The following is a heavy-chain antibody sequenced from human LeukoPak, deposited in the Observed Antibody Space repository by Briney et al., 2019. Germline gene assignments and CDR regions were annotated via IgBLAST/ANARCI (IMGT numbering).Heavy chain of an antibody. CDR2: IYYSGST. J-gene: IGHJ4*02. D-gene: IGHD6-6*01. CDR1: GGSISSSGYY. CDR3: ARFTRPSFSFDY. V-gene: IGHV4-39*01. Sequence: SETLSLTCTVSGGSISSSGYYWGWIRQPPRKGLEWIGSIYYSGSTYHNPSLKSRVTISVDTSKNQFSLKLSSVTAADTAVYYCARFTRPSFSFDYWGQGTLVTVSS.